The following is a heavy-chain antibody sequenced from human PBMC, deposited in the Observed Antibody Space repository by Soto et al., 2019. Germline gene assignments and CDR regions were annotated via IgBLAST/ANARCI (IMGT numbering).Heavy chain of an antibody. CDR1: GGSVSSGSYY. Sequence: LSLTCTVSGGSVSSGSYYWSWIRQPPGKGLEWIGYIYYSGSTNYNPSLKSRVTISVDTSKNQFSLKLSSVTAADTAVYYCARDQAVAGYFDYWGQGTLVTVSS. CDR3: ARDQAVAGYFDY. CDR2: IYYSGST. J-gene: IGHJ4*02. V-gene: IGHV4-61*01. D-gene: IGHD6-19*01.